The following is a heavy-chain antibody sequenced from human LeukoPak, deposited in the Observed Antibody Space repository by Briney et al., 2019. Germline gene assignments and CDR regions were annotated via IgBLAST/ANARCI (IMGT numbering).Heavy chain of an antibody. CDR2: IWYDGSNK. CDR1: GFTFSSYG. D-gene: IGHD3-16*02. CDR3: AREMITFGGVIANHDAFDI. V-gene: IGHV3-33*01. J-gene: IGHJ3*02. Sequence: GGSLRLSCAASGFTFSSYGMHWVRQAPGKGLEWVAVIWYDGSNKYYADSVEGRFTISRDNSKNTLYLQMNSLRAEDTAVYYCAREMITFGGVIANHDAFDIWGQGTMVTVSS.